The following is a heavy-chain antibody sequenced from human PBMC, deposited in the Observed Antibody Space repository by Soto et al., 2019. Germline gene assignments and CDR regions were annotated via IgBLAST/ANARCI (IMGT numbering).Heavy chain of an antibody. D-gene: IGHD6-13*01. V-gene: IGHV3-23*01. CDR1: GFTFTRFA. CDR3: AKEHIAAPGTLDY. Sequence: GGSLRLSCAASGFTFTRFAMSWVRQAPEKGLEWVTGISSGGDSTYYANSVKGRFTISRDNSKNTLYLQMNSLRAEDTALYYCAKEHIAAPGTLDYWGQGTLVTV. CDR2: ISSGGDST. J-gene: IGHJ4*02.